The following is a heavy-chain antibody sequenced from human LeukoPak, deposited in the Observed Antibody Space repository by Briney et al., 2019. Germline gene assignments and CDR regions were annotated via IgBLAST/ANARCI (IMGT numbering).Heavy chain of an antibody. CDR3: ARGVDRYDSSGYYPRGSPTLPEADY. V-gene: IGHV1-69*02. D-gene: IGHD3-22*01. CDR1: AGTFSSYT. Sequence: RASVKVSCKASAGTFSSYTISWVRQAPGQGLGWMGRIILILGIANYAQKSQGRVTITADKSTSTAYMELSSLRSEDTAVYYCARGVDRYDSSGYYPRGSPTLPEADYWGQGTLVTVSS. J-gene: IGHJ4*02. CDR2: IILILGIA.